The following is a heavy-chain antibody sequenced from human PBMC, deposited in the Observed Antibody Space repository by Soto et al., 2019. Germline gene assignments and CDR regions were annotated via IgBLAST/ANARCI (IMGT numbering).Heavy chain of an antibody. J-gene: IGHJ5*02. CDR2: IYYSGST. Sequence: QLQLQESGPGLVKPSETLSLTCTVSGGSISSSSYYWGWIRQPPGKGLEWIGSIYYSGSTYYNPSXKRRVTITAXPXXXQXXLTLSSVTAADTAVYYCARHGGASGGWYLHGWFDPWGQGTLVTVSS. D-gene: IGHD6-19*01. CDR1: GGSISSSSYY. CDR3: ARHGGASGGWYLHGWFDP. V-gene: IGHV4-39*01.